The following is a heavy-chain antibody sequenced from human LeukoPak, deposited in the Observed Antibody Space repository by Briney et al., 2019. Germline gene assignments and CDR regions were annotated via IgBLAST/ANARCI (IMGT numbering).Heavy chain of an antibody. Sequence: KPSETLSLTCTVAGGSISRYYWSWIRQPPGKGLEWIGYIYYSGSTNYNPSLKSRVTISVDTSKNQFSLRLSSVTAVDTAVYYCARESITMVRGVISDGMDVWGKGTTVTVSS. CDR1: GGSISRYY. V-gene: IGHV4-59*01. J-gene: IGHJ6*04. CDR3: ARESITMVRGVISDGMDV. D-gene: IGHD3-10*01. CDR2: IYYSGST.